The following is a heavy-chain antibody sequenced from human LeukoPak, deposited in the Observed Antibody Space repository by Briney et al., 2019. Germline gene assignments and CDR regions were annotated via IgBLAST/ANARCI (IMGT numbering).Heavy chain of an antibody. CDR3: ASGESRNYYYFDY. CDR2: TYYSGST. D-gene: IGHD3-10*01. J-gene: IGHJ4*01. CDR1: ADSLNTCY. Sequence: SETLSLTCAVSADSLNTCYWSWIRQPPGKGLEWIGYTYYSGSTNYNPSLKSRVTISVDTSKNQFSLKLTSVTAADTAVYFCASGESRNYYYFDYWGHGILVTVSS. V-gene: IGHV4-59*01.